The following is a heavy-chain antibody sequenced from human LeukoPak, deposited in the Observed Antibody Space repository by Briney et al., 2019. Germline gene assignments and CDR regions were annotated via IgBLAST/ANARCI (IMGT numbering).Heavy chain of an antibody. D-gene: IGHD3-10*01. CDR1: GYTFTSYG. V-gene: IGHV1-18*01. Sequence: ASVKVSCKASGYTFTSYGISWVRQAPGQGLEWMGWISAYNGNTNYAQKPQGRVTMTTDTSTSTAYMELRSLRSDDTAVYYCARPQTYYYGSGSYPYYYGMDVWGQGTTVTVSS. CDR3: ARPQTYYYGSGSYPYYYGMDV. CDR2: ISAYNGNT. J-gene: IGHJ6*02.